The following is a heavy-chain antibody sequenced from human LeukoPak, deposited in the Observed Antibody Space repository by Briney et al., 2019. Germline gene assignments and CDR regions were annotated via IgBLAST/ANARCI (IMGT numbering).Heavy chain of an antibody. CDR2: IYSGGST. CDR1: GFTVSSNY. Sequence: GGSLRLSCAASGFTVSSNYMSWVRPAPGKGLEWVSVIYSGGSTYYADSVKGRFTISRDNSKNTLYLQMNSLRAEDTAVYYCARGRRSGWYVYFDYWGQGTLVTVSS. J-gene: IGHJ4*02. CDR3: ARGRRSGWYVYFDY. D-gene: IGHD6-19*01. V-gene: IGHV3-66*02.